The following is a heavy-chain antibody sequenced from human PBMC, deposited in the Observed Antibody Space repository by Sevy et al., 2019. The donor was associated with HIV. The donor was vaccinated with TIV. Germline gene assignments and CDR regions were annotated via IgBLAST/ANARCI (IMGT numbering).Heavy chain of an antibody. CDR3: AGENAWGRGYS. Sequence: PESLSLTCTVSGGSITSLYWNWIRQPPGKGLEWIANIYYNGHINYNPSLKSRVTLLLDSSKNQFSLRLRSVAAADTAMYYCAGENAWGRGYSWGQGTLVTVSS. D-gene: IGHD1-26*01. V-gene: IGHV4-59*08. CDR1: GGSITSLY. CDR2: IYYNGHI. J-gene: IGHJ4*02.